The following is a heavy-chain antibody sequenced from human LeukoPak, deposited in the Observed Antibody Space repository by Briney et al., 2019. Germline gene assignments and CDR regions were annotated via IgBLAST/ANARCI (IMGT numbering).Heavy chain of an antibody. D-gene: IGHD2-8*01. V-gene: IGHV4-59*12. Sequence: SETLSLTCTVSGGSISSYYWSWIRQPPGKGLEWIGYIYYSGSTNYNPSLKSRVTISVDTSKNQFSLKLSSVTAADTAVYYCARGDAPRYWYFDLWGRGTLVTVSS. CDR3: ARGDAPRYWYFDL. J-gene: IGHJ2*01. CDR1: GGSISSYY. CDR2: IYYSGST.